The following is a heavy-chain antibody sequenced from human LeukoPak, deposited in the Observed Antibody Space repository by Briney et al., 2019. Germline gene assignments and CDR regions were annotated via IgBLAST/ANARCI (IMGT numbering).Heavy chain of an antibody. CDR2: IWYDGSNK. Sequence: GRSLRLSCAASGFTFSSYGMHWVRQAPGKGLEWVAVIWYDGSNKYYADSVKGRFTISRDNSKNTLYLQMNSLRAEDTAVYYCARSSTGYSSAPLDPWGQGTLVTVSS. J-gene: IGHJ5*02. CDR1: GFTFSSYG. CDR3: ARSSTGYSSAPLDP. V-gene: IGHV3-33*01. D-gene: IGHD6-19*01.